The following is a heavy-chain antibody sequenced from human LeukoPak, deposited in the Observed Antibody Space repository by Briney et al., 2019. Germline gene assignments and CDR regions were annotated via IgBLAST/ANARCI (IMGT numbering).Heavy chain of an antibody. V-gene: IGHV4-30-4*01. Sequence: SQTLSLTCTVSGGSISSGDYYWSWIRQPPGKGLEWIGYIYYSGSTYYNPSLKSRVTISVDTSKNQFSLKLSSVTAADTAVYYCARYRSYGVYYFDYWGQGTLVTVSP. D-gene: IGHD5-18*01. CDR1: GGSISSGDYY. J-gene: IGHJ4*02. CDR3: ARYRSYGVYYFDY. CDR2: IYYSGST.